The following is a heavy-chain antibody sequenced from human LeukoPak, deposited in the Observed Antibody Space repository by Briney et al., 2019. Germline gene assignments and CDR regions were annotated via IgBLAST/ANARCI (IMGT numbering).Heavy chain of an antibody. CDR3: ASGGELY. J-gene: IGHJ4*02. Sequence: GRSLRLSCAASGFTFSSYAMHWVRQAPGKGLEWVAVISYDGSNKYYADSVKGRFTISGDNSKNTLYLQMNSLRAEDTAVYYCASGGELYWGQGTLVTVSS. D-gene: IGHD3-10*01. V-gene: IGHV3-30-3*01. CDR1: GFTFSSYA. CDR2: ISYDGSNK.